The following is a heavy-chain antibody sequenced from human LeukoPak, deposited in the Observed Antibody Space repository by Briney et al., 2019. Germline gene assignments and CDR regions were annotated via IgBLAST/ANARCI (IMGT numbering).Heavy chain of an antibody. V-gene: IGHV3-74*01. Sequence: GGSLRLSCAASGFTFSTYCMHWVRQAPGKGPMWVSRICPDGTVTNYADSVEARFIISRDNARNTVYLQMNSLRVEDTAVYYCVRDFRSADYWGQGTLVTVSS. CDR1: GFTFSTYC. CDR3: VRDFRSADY. CDR2: ICPDGTVT. J-gene: IGHJ4*02.